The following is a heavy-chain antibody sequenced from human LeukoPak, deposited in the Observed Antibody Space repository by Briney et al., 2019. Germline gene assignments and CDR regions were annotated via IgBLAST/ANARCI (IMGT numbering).Heavy chain of an antibody. Sequence: GGSLRLSCAASGFTFNNYAMTWVRQAPGEAREWVSRISGRGATTYYADSVKGRLTISRDNSNSTLYLHISGLRDEDTAVYYCARGYSHNSGGWLDPWGQGTLVTVSS. V-gene: IGHV3-23*01. D-gene: IGHD5-12*01. J-gene: IGHJ5*02. CDR2: ISGRGATT. CDR1: GFTFNNYA. CDR3: ARGYSHNSGGWLDP.